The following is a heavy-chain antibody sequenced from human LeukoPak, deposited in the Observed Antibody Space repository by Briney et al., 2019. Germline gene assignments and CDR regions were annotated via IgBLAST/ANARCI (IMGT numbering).Heavy chain of an antibody. CDR1: GGSISSGDYY. CDR3: ARVEAATDAFDI. J-gene: IGHJ3*02. CDR2: IYYSGST. V-gene: IGHV4-30-4*01. D-gene: IGHD2-15*01. Sequence: SEILSLTCTVSGGSISSGDYYWSWIRQPPGKGLEWIGYIYYSGSTYYNPSLKSRVTISVDTSKNQFSLKLSSVTAADTAVYYCARVEAATDAFDIWGQGTMVTVSS.